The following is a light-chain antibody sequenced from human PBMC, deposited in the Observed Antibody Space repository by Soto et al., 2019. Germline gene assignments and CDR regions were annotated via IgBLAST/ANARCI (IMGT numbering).Light chain of an antibody. Sequence: DVQMTQSPSSLSASVGDKVTITCRASQSISSYLNLYQQKPGKAPKLLIYAASSLQSGVPSRFSGSGSGTDFTLTISSLQPDDFATYYCQHYNSYSEAFGQGTKVDI. CDR1: QSISSY. CDR3: QHYNSYSEA. J-gene: IGKJ1*01. V-gene: IGKV1-39*01. CDR2: AAS.